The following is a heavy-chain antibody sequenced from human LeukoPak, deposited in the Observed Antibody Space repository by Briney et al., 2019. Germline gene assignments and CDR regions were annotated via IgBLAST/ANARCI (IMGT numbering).Heavy chain of an antibody. CDR1: GYTFTSYG. D-gene: IGHD5-18*01. CDR2: ISAYNGNT. CDR3: ARIRYSYGYPCFDY. V-gene: IGHV1-18*01. J-gene: IGHJ4*02. Sequence: ASVKVSCKASGYTFTSYGISWVRQAPGQGLEWMGWISAYNGNTNYAQKLQGGVTMTTDTSTSTAYMELRSLRSDDTAVYYCARIRYSYGYPCFDYWGQGTLVTVSS.